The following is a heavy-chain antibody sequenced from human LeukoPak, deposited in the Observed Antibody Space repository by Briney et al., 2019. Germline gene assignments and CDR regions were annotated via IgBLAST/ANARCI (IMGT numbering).Heavy chain of an antibody. CDR1: GGSISSGGYY. CDR2: IYYSGST. V-gene: IGHV4-31*03. D-gene: IGHD3-22*01. CDR3: ARDHDSSGLAN. Sequence: SETLSLTCTVSGGSISSGGYYWSWIRQHPGKGLEWIGYIYYSGSTYYNPSLKSRVTISVDTSKNQFSLKRSSVTAADTAVYYCARDHDSSGLANWGQGTLVTVSS. J-gene: IGHJ4*02.